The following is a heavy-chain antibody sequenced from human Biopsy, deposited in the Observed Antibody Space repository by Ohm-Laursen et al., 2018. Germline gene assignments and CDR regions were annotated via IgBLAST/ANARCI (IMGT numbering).Heavy chain of an antibody. J-gene: IGHJ6*02. D-gene: IGHD1-26*01. V-gene: IGHV1-2*02. CDR3: AIFEGYSDDNLDYEHYGMDV. CDR1: RYTFTGDY. CDR2: IDPKYGDT. Sequence: GASVKVSCKASRYTFTGDYIHWVRQAPGQGLEWMGWIDPKYGDTKFAQKFQGRVTMTRDTSTSTVHMELKSLKSEDTAVYYCAIFEGYSDDNLDYEHYGMDVWGQGTTVTVSS.